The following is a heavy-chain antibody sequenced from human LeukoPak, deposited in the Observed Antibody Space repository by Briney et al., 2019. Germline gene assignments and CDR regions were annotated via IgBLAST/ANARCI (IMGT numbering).Heavy chain of an antibody. Sequence: GGSLRLSCVVSGFTYGRYWMTWFRQAPGKGLEWVANIKQDGSQKNYVDSVKGRFTISRDNAKKSLYLQMNSLRGEDTAVYFCARGGTYDIWGQGTRVTVSS. V-gene: IGHV3-7*01. J-gene: IGHJ3*02. CDR1: GFTYGRYW. CDR3: ARGGTYDI. CDR2: IKQDGSQK.